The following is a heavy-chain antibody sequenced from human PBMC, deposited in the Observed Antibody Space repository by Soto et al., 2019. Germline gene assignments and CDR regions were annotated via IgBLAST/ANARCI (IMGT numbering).Heavy chain of an antibody. CDR2: ISSSSSTI. Sequence: EVQLVESGGGLVQPGGSLRLSCAASGFTFSSYSMKWVRQAPGKGLEWVSYISSSSSTIYYADSVKGRFTISRDNAKNSLYLQMNSLRAEDTAVYYCARDDIVATIIADYWGQGTLVTVSS. CDR1: GFTFSSYS. V-gene: IGHV3-48*01. D-gene: IGHD5-12*01. CDR3: ARDDIVATIIADY. J-gene: IGHJ4*02.